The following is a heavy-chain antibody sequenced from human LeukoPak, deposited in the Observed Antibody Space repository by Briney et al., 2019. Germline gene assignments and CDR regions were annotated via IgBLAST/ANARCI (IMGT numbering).Heavy chain of an antibody. CDR3: AKSPYGDGKDY. Sequence: GGSLRLSCAASGFTFSNYAMSWVRQAPGKGLEWLSAISGGGDSTWYADSVKGRFTISRDNSKNTLSLQMNSLRAEDTTLYYCAKSPYGDGKDYWGQGTLVTVSS. CDR1: GFTFSNYA. J-gene: IGHJ4*02. CDR2: ISGGGDST. D-gene: IGHD4-17*01. V-gene: IGHV3-23*01.